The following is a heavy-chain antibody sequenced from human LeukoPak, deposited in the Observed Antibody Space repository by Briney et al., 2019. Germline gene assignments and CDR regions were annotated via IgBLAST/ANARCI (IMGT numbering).Heavy chain of an antibody. Sequence: PSETLSLTCAVYGGSFSGYYWSWIRQPPGKGLEWIGEINHSGNTNYNPSLKSRVTISVDTSKNQFSLKLSSVIAADTAVYYCARSTVDIVSDDAFDIWGQGTMVTVSS. CDR3: ARSTVDIVSDDAFDI. J-gene: IGHJ3*02. V-gene: IGHV4-34*01. CDR1: GGSFSGYY. CDR2: INHSGNT. D-gene: IGHD5/OR15-5a*01.